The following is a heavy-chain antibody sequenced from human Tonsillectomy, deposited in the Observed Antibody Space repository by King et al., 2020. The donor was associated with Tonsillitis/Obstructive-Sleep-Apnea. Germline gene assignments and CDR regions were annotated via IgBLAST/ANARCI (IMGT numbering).Heavy chain of an antibody. CDR1: GYTFTSYG. J-gene: IGHJ4*02. CDR2: ISAYNGDT. D-gene: IGHD3-22*01. CDR3: ARDSMSHYFDSSTYYTFHY. V-gene: IGHV1-18*01. Sequence: QLVQSGAEVKKPGASVKVSCKASGYTFTSYGISWVRQAPGQGLEWMGWISAYNGDTNYAQKLQGRLTMNTDTSTSTAYMELRSLRSDDAAVYYCARDSMSHYFDSSTYYTFHYWGQGTLVTVSS.